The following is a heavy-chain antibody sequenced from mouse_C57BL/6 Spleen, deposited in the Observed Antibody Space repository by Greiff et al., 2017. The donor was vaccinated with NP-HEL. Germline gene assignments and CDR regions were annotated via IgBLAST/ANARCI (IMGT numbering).Heavy chain of an antibody. CDR3: ARSVYGNYETY. CDR2: IDPSDSYT. D-gene: IGHD2-1*01. Sequence: VQLQQSGAELVKPGASVKLSCKASGYTFTSYWMQWVKQRPGQGLEWIGEIDPSDSYTNYNQKFKGKATLTVDTSSSTAYMQLSSLTSEDSAVYYCARSVYGNYETYWGQGTLVTVSA. J-gene: IGHJ3*01. CDR1: GYTFTSYW. V-gene: IGHV1-50*01.